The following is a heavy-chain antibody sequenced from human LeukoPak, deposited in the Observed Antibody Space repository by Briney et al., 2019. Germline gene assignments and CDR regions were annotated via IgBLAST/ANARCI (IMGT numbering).Heavy chain of an antibody. V-gene: IGHV4-4*02. CDR1: GGSISSSNW. Sequence: SGALSLTCAVSGGSISSSNWWSWVRQPPGKWLEWIGEIYHSGSTYYSPSLKSRVTISLDTSRNQFSLKLNSVTAADTAVYYCAKSNGYGLVDIWGQGTMVTVSS. CDR3: AKSNGYGLVDI. D-gene: IGHD3-10*01. CDR2: IYHSGST. J-gene: IGHJ3*02.